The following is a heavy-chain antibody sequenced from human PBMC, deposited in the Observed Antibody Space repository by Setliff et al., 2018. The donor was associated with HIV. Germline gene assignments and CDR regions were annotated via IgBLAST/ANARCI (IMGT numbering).Heavy chain of an antibody. CDR1: GGSISSSTYY. CDR3: ARRGRDGVFIMFATGFDP. D-gene: IGHD2-8*01. Sequence: SETLSLTCSVSGGSISSSTYYWGWIRQPPGKGLEWIGDIFYTGSTYYNPSLKSRVAISVDTSENQFSLKLNSVTAADTAVYYCARRGRDGVFIMFATGFDPWGQGALVTGS. J-gene: IGHJ5*02. CDR2: IFYTGST. V-gene: IGHV4-39*01.